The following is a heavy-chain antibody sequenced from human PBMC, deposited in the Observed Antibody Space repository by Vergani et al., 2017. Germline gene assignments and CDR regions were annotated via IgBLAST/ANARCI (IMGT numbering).Heavy chain of an antibody. CDR1: GGTFISYA. Sequence: QVQLVQSGAEVKKPGSSVKVFCKASGGTFISYAISWVRQAPGQGLEWMGRIIPIFGTANYAQKFQGRVTITADESTSTAYMELSSLRSEDTAVYYCARRTSQGTYYYDSSGYVDWGQGTLVTVSS. CDR3: ARRTSQGTYYYDSSGYVD. D-gene: IGHD3-22*01. J-gene: IGHJ4*02. V-gene: IGHV1-69*13. CDR2: IIPIFGTA.